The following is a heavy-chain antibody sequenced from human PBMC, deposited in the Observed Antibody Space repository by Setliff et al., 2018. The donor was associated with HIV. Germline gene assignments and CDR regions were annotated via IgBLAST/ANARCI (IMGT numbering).Heavy chain of an antibody. D-gene: IGHD6-19*01. V-gene: IGHV7-4-1*02. CDR3: ARGLIYSSGWYRNSDAFDI. J-gene: IGHJ3*02. Sequence: RASVKVSCKASGYTFTSYAMNWVRQAPGQGLEWMGWINTNTGDPTYAQGFTGRFVFSLDTSVSTAYLQISSLKAEDTAVYYCARGLIYSSGWYRNSDAFDIWGQGTMGT. CDR2: INTNTGDP. CDR1: GYTFTSYA.